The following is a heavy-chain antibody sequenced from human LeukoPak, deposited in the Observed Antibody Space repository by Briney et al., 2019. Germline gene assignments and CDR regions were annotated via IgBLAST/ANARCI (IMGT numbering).Heavy chain of an antibody. Sequence: GGSPRLSCAVSGFTFSANNMHWVRQAPGKGLEWVTFIEHAGSQRFYADSVKGRFTISRDNSKNALYLHINSLRPEDTAVYYCAKDGGGGTYSFDYWGQGSLVTVSS. CDR1: GFTFSANN. D-gene: IGHD3-16*01. CDR2: IEHAGSQR. J-gene: IGHJ4*02. V-gene: IGHV3-30*02. CDR3: AKDGGGGTYSFDY.